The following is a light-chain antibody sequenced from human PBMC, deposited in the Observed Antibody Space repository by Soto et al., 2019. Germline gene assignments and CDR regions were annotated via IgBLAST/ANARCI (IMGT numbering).Light chain of an antibody. V-gene: IGLV2-14*01. CDR1: SSDVGTNNY. J-gene: IGLJ1*01. CDR3: CSYSSSTDYV. Sequence: QSALTQPASVSGPPGQSITISCTGTSSDVGTNNYVSWYQQHPGKAPKLIIYEVSGRPSGVSNRFSGSKSGNTASLTISGLQAEDEADYYCCSYSSSTDYVFGTGTKVTVL. CDR2: EVS.